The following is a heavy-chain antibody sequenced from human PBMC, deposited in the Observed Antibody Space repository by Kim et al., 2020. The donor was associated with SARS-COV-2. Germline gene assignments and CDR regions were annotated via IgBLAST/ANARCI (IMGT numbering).Heavy chain of an antibody. CDR1: GFTFSSYG. D-gene: IGHD3-9*01. V-gene: IGHV3-33*06. CDR2: IWYDGSNK. CDR3: AKVPRGYFGADY. J-gene: IGHJ4*02. Sequence: GGSLRLSCAASGFTFSSYGMHWVRQAPGKGLEWVAVIWYDGSNKYYADSVKGRFTISRDNSKNTLYLQMNSLRAEDTAVYYCAKVPRGYFGADYWGQGTLVTVSS.